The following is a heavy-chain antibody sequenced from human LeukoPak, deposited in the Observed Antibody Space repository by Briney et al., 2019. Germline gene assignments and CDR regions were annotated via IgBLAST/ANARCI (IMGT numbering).Heavy chain of an antibody. CDR1: GGSLSGYY. V-gene: IGHV4-34*01. CDR2: INHSGST. D-gene: IGHD6-19*01. J-gene: IGHJ4*02. Sequence: SETLSLTCAVYGGSLSGYYWSWIRQPPGKGLEWIGEINHSGSTNYNPSLKSRVTISVDTSKNQFSLKLSSVTAADTAVYYCARGRSRWLARFDYWGQGTLVTVSS. CDR3: ARGRSRWLARFDY.